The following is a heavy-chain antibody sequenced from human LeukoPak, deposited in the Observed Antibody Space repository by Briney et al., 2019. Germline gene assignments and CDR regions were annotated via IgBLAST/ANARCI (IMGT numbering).Heavy chain of an antibody. Sequence: SETLSLTCTVSGGSISSYYWSWIRQPPGKGLEWIGYIYYSGSTNYNPSLKSRVTISVDTSKNQFSLKLSSATAADTAVYYCARDRPHVLRYFDWTFNAYYYYYGMDVWGQGTTVTASS. D-gene: IGHD3-9*01. V-gene: IGHV4-59*01. CDR2: IYYSGST. CDR1: GGSISSYY. CDR3: ARDRPHVLRYFDWTFNAYYYYYGMDV. J-gene: IGHJ6*02.